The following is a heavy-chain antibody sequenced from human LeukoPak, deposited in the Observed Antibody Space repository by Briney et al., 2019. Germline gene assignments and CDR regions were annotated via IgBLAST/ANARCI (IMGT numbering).Heavy chain of an antibody. J-gene: IGHJ5*02. V-gene: IGHV4-39*01. CDR2: IYYSGST. CDR1: GDSINTSPYY. Sequence: SETLSLTCTVSGDSINTSPYYWGWIRQPPGKGLEWIGSIYYSGSTYYNPSLKSRVTISVDTSKNQFSLKLSSVTAADTAVYYCARHRRSVSGNRFDHWGQGSLVTVSS. D-gene: IGHD6-19*01. CDR3: ARHRRSVSGNRFDH.